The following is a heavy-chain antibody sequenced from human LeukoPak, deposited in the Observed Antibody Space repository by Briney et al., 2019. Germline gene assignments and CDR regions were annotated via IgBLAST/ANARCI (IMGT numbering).Heavy chain of an antibody. V-gene: IGHV1-2*02. Sequence: GASVKVSCKASGYSFTGYYVHCVRQAPGQGLEGMGWINPKSGDTSNAQKFQERVTMTMDTSISTAYMELSRLKSDDPAVYYCARDKDPTVFDYWGQGTLVTVSS. CDR2: INPKSGDT. CDR1: GYSFTGYY. CDR3: ARDKDPTVFDY. J-gene: IGHJ4*02.